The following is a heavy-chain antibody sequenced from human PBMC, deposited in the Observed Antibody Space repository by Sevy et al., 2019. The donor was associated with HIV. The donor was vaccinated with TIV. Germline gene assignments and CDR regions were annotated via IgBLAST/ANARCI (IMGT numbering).Heavy chain of an antibody. V-gene: IGHV4-59*08. CDR1: GDSINTYY. CDR3: ARLRWDLVVVPGATPGCYFDS. D-gene: IGHD2-2*02. J-gene: IGHJ4*02. CDR2: VSHSGNT. Sequence: SETLSLTCTLSGDSINTYYWSWIRQPPGKGLEWIGYVSHSGNTNYNPSLKSRVSMSVDTSTNQFSLKVKSVTAADTAVYYCARLRWDLVVVPGATPGCYFDSWGQGPWSPSPQ.